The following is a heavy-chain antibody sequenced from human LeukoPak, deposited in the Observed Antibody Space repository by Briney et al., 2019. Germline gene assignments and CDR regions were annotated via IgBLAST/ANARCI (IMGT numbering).Heavy chain of an antibody. CDR1: GGTFSSYA. V-gene: IGHV1-69*06. D-gene: IGHD3-9*01. J-gene: IGHJ4*02. CDR2: IIPIFGTA. CDR3: AKARLFDWPIRYYFDY. Sequence: ASVKVSCKASGGTFSSYAISWVRQAPGQGLEWMGGIIPIFGTANYAQKFQGRVTITADKSTSTAYMELSSLRSEDTAVYYCAKARLFDWPIRYYFDYWGQGTLVTVSS.